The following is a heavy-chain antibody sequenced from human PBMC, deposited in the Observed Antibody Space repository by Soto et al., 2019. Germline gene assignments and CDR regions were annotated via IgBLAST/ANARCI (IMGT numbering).Heavy chain of an antibody. CDR2: IKSKTDGGTT. V-gene: IGHV3-15*01. D-gene: IGHD3-22*01. J-gene: IGHJ4*02. CDR3: TTEGYDSSGYFDY. Sequence: GSLRLSCAASGFTFSNAWMSWVRQAPGKGLEWVGRIKSKTDGGTTDYAAPVKGRFTISRDDSKNTLYLQMNSLKTEDTAVYYCTTEGYDSSGYFDYWGQGTLVTVSS. CDR1: GFTFSNAW.